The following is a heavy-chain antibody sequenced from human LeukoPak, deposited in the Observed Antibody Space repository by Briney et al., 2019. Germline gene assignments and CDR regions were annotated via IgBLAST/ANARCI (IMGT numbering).Heavy chain of an antibody. CDR2: IYSGGST. V-gene: IGHV3-66*04. CDR3: ARHPFYYGSGSYYDY. J-gene: IGHJ4*02. D-gene: IGHD3-10*01. CDR1: GFTVSSNY. Sequence: GGSLRLSCAASGFTVSSNYMSWVRQAPGKGLEWVSVIYSGGSTYYADSVKGRFTISRDNSKNTLYLQMSSLRAEDTAVYYCARHPFYYGSGSYYDYWGQGTLVTVSS.